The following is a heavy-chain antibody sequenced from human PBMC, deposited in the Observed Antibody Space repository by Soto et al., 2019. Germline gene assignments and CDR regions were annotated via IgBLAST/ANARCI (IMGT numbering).Heavy chain of an antibody. J-gene: IGHJ5*01. V-gene: IGHV1-3*01. CDR3: ARGIRPTTTPYYDFWSGYYATPQDWFDS. CDR1: GYTFTSYA. D-gene: IGHD3-3*01. Sequence: ASVKVSCKASGYTFTSYAMHWVRQAPGQRLEWMGWINAGNGNTKYSQKFQGRVTITRDTSASTAYMGLSSLRSEDTAVYYCARGIRPTTTPYYDFWSGYYATPQDWFDSWGQGTLVTVSA. CDR2: INAGNGNT.